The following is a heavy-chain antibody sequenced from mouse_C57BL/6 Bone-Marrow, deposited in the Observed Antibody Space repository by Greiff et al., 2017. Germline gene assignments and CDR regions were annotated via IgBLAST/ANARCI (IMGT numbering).Heavy chain of an antibody. CDR3: ARRGVTTTGYYFDY. J-gene: IGHJ2*01. V-gene: IGHV1-54*01. CDR1: GYAFTNYL. CDR2: INPGSGGT. Sequence: LVESGAELVRPGTSVKVSCKASGYAFTNYLIEWVKQRPGQGLEWIGVINPGSGGTNYNEKFKGKATLTADKSSSTAYMQLSSLTSEDSAVYFCARRGVTTTGYYFDYWGQGTTLTVSS. D-gene: IGHD2-2*01.